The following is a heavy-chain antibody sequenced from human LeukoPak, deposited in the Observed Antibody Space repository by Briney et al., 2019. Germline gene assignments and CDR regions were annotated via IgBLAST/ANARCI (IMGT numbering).Heavy chain of an antibody. V-gene: IGHV3-33*01. D-gene: IGHD1-1*01. CDR2: IWYDGSNE. J-gene: IGHJ4*02. CDR3: ARGYDRGSDY. Sequence: GRSLRLSCGASGFTFGSYGMPWVRQPPGKGLEWVAVIWYDGSNENYADSVKGRFTISRDNSKNTLYLQMNSLRAKDTAIYYCARGYDRGSDYWGRGTLVTVSS. CDR1: GFTFGSYG.